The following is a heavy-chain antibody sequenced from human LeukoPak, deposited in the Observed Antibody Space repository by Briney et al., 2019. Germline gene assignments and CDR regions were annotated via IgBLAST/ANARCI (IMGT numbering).Heavy chain of an antibody. CDR3: AELGITMIGGV. CDR2: IRYDGSHK. V-gene: IGHV3-30*02. Sequence: GGSLRLSCAASGFTFSSYGIHLVRQAPGKGLEWVAFIRYDGSHKYYADSVKGRFTISRDNAKNSLYLQMNSLRAEDTAVYYCAELGITMIGGVWGKGTTVTISS. D-gene: IGHD3-10*02. J-gene: IGHJ6*04. CDR1: GFTFSSYG.